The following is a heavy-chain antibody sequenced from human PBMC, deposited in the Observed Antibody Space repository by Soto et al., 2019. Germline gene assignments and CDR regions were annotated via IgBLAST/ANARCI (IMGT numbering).Heavy chain of an antibody. V-gene: IGHV3-7*03. Sequence: GRSLSLSCAASGFSFSDYWMSWVRQAPGKGLEWVAIINPDGGVQYSVDSMKGRFAISRDNAKNSLHLQMNSLGAEDMALYYCARYAGSSTTCYLFDYWGQGTRVTVSS. D-gene: IGHD2-15*01. CDR2: INPDGGVQ. CDR1: GFSFSDYW. CDR3: ARYAGSSTTCYLFDY. J-gene: IGHJ4*02.